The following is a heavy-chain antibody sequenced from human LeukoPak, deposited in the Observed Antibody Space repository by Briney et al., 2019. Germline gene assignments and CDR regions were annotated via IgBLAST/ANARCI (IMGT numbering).Heavy chain of an antibody. CDR2: ISGSGGST. V-gene: IGHV3-23*01. CDR3: AKKDPDDTAADDAAHMTYHFDY. CDR1: GFTFSSYA. D-gene: IGHD1-14*01. Sequence: GGSLRLSCAASGFTFSSYAMSWVHQAPGKGLERFSAISGSGGSTYYADSVKGRFTISRDNPKNKLYLQMNSLRAEDQAVHTSAKKDPDDTAADDAAHMTYHFDYWGQGTLFTVSS. J-gene: IGHJ4*02.